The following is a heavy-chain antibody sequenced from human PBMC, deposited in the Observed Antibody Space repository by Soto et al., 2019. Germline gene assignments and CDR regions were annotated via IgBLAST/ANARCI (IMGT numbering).Heavy chain of an antibody. V-gene: IGHV3-23*01. CDR3: AKSEYVNGKGYCDS. CDR2: ISDDGGGT. Sequence: EVQLLESGGGLVQHGGSLRLSCAASGVPFSNYAMTWVRQAPGKGLEWVSTISDDGGGTYYADSVKGRFTISRDNSPNTLYLEMNSLRAEDTAVYYCAKSEYVNGKGYCDSWGQGTLVTVSS. D-gene: IGHD3-16*01. J-gene: IGHJ4*02. CDR1: GVPFSNYA.